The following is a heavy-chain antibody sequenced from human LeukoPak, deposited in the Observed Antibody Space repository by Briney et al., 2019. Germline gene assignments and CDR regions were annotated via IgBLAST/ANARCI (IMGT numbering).Heavy chain of an antibody. D-gene: IGHD3-10*01. V-gene: IGHV4-39*07. Sequence: PSETLSLTCTVSGASISSNNYYWGWVRQPPGKGLEWIGNIYSSGNTYYNASLKSRVTIYIDTSKNQFSLKLSSVTAADTAVYYCAREVGLLWFGELSAFDYWGQGTLVTVSS. CDR3: AREVGLLWFGELSAFDY. CDR2: IYSSGNT. CDR1: GASISSNNYY. J-gene: IGHJ4*02.